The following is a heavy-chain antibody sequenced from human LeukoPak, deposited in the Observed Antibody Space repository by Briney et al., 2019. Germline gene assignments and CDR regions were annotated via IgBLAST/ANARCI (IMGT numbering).Heavy chain of an antibody. CDR2: IRYDGSNE. V-gene: IGHV3-30*02. D-gene: IGHD3-22*01. CDR3: AKDVRRYYYDSSTHNYFDY. Sequence: SGGSLRLSCAASGFTFSSYGIHWVRQAPGKGLEWVAFIRYDGSNEYYADSVKGRFTISRDNSRNTLYLQMNSLRAEDTAVYYCAKDVRRYYYDSSTHNYFDYWGQGTLVTVSS. CDR1: GFTFSSYG. J-gene: IGHJ4*02.